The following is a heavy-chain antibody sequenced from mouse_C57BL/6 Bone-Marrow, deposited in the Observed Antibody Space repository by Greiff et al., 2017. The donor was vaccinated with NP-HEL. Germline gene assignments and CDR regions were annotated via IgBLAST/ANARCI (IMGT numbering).Heavy chain of an antibody. CDR3: TRPPFITTVVAPFDY. Sequence: EVQVVESGTVLARPGASVKMSCKTSGYTFTSYWMHWVKQRPGQGLEWIGAIYPGNSDTSYNQKFKGKAKLTAVTSASTAYMELSSLTNEDSAVYYCTRPPFITTVVAPFDYWGQGTTLTVSS. J-gene: IGHJ2*01. CDR1: GYTFTSYW. CDR2: IYPGNSDT. D-gene: IGHD1-1*01. V-gene: IGHV1-5*01.